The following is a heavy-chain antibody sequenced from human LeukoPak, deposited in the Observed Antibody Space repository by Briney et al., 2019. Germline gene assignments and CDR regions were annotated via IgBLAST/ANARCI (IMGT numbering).Heavy chain of an antibody. Sequence: GGSLRLSCAASGFTFSSYAMSWVRQAPGKGLEWVSAISGSGVSTYYADSVKGRFTISRDHSKNTLYLRMNSLRAEDTAVYYCAKGALPAAISRYFDLWGRGTLVTVSS. CDR1: GFTFSSYA. CDR2: ISGSGVST. CDR3: AKGALPAAISRYFDL. V-gene: IGHV3-23*01. D-gene: IGHD2-2*01. J-gene: IGHJ2*01.